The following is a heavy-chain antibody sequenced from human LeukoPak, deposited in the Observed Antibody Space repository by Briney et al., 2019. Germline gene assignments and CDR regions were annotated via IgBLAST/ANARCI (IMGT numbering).Heavy chain of an antibody. CDR3: ATSYGSGSYCTQSYYYYGMDV. V-gene: IGHV1-18*04. D-gene: IGHD3-10*01. CDR2: ISAYNGNT. Sequence: ASVKVSCKASGYTFTSYGISWVRQAPGQGLEWMGWISAYNGNTNYAQKLQGRVTMTTDTSTSTAYMELRSLRSDDTAVYYCATSYGSGSYCTQSYYYYGMDVWGKGTTVTVSS. J-gene: IGHJ6*04. CDR1: GYTFTSYG.